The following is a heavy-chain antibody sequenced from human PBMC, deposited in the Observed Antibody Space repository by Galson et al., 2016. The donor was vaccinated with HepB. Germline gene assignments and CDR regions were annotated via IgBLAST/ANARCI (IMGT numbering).Heavy chain of an antibody. V-gene: IGHV3-7*03. CDR2: IKKDESVK. CDR1: GFTFGTYW. D-gene: IGHD2-15*01. Sequence: SLRLSCAASGFTFGTYWMSWVRQAPGKGLEWVANIKKDESVKNYVDSVQGRFTISRDNAKNSLYLQLDSLRAEDTAVYYCVRDRNYGSGSRWYDLYDIWGHGTMVTVSS. CDR3: VRDRNYGSGSRWYDLYDI. J-gene: IGHJ3*02.